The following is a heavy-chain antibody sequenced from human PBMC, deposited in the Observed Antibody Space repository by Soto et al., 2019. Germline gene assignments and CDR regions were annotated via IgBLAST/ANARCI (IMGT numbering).Heavy chain of an antibody. J-gene: IGHJ4*02. V-gene: IGHV3-33*01. CDR2: IQSDGSKE. D-gene: IGHD3-22*01. CDR1: GFTFTFYG. CDR3: ARDDDSSGYYSYFGC. Sequence: PGGSLRLSCAASGFTFTFYGMQWVRHAPGKGLEWVAGIQSDGSKEYYPDSVKGRFIISRDNSKNTLDLQMNSVRAEDTAVYYCARDDDSSGYYSYFGCWGQGTVVTVSS.